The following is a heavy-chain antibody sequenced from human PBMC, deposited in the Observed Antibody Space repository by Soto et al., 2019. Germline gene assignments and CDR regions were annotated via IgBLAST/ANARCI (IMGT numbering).Heavy chain of an antibody. CDR2: IYWDDAE. V-gene: IGHV2-5*04. D-gene: IGHD2-15*01. Sequence: QITLKESGPTLVKPTQTLTLTCTFSGFSLSTSGVGVGWIRQPPGKALEWLALIYWDDAERYRASLKSRLTITKDTSKNQEVLTMTNMDPVDTGTYYCVRKKNYCSGGTCYNDSFDFWGQGTMVTVSS. CDR3: VRKKNYCSGGTCYNDSFDF. CDR1: GFSLSTSGVG. J-gene: IGHJ3*01.